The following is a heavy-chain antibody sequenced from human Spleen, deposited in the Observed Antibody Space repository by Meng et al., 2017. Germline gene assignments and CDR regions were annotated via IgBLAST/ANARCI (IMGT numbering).Heavy chain of an antibody. V-gene: IGHV1-2*06. CDR3: ARDEDISAAGKLFGDY. D-gene: IGHD6-13*01. CDR2: INPKSGDT. Sequence: VQLVQSGAEVKKPGAPVTVSCKASGYTFPDYWLHWVRRAPGQGLEWMGRINPKSGDTHYAQRFQGRVTMTGDTSISTAYMELSGLRSDDTAMYYCARDEDISAAGKLFGDYWGQGTLVTVSS. J-gene: IGHJ4*02. CDR1: GYTFPDYW.